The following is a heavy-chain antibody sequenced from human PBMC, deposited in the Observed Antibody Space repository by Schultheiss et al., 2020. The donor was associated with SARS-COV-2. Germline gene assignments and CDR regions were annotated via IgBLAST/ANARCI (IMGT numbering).Heavy chain of an antibody. CDR3: ARDRGIAARWFDP. CDR1: GGSISSSSYY. D-gene: IGHD6-6*01. CDR2: IYYSGST. V-gene: IGHV4-39*07. J-gene: IGHJ5*02. Sequence: SETLSLTCTVSGGSISSSSYYWGWIRQPPGKGLEWIGSIYYSGSTYYNPSLKSRVTISVDTSKNQFSLKLSSVTAADTAVYYCARDRGIAARWFDPWGQGTLVTVSS.